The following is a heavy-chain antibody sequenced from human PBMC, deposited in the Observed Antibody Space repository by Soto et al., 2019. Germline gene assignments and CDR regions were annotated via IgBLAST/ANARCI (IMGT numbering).Heavy chain of an antibody. CDR2: ISAYNGNT. CDR1: GYTFTSYG. V-gene: IGHV1-18*04. CDR3: ARDRPAGAIPHDDFDI. J-gene: IGHJ3*02. D-gene: IGHD1-26*01. Sequence: QVQLVQSGAEVKKPGASVKVSCKASGYTFTSYGISWVRQAPGQGLEWMGWISAYNGNTNYAQKLQGRVTMTTDTSTSTAYRELRSLRSDDTAVYYCARDRPAGAIPHDDFDIWGQGTMVTVSS.